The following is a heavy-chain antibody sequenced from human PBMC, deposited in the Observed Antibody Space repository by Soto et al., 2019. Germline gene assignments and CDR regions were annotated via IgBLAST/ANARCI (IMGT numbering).Heavy chain of an antibody. V-gene: IGHV4-4*07. CDR3: VRDGTKNLRDRFEP. CDR1: GASLSRYY. CDR2: IYATGDT. D-gene: IGHD1-26*01. Sequence: QVVLQESGPGVVKPSDTLSLTCNVSGASLSRYYWSWIRQPPGKGLEWIGRIYATGDTDYHPSLKSRISMSVDMSKKQFSLTRRSVTAADTAIYYCVRDGTKNLRDRFEPWGRGILVTVSS. J-gene: IGHJ5*02.